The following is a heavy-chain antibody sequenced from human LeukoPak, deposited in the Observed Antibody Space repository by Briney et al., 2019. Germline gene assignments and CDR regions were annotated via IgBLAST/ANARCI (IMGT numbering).Heavy chain of an antibody. V-gene: IGHV1-3*01. J-gene: IGHJ4*02. CDR1: GYTFTSYA. D-gene: IGHD4/OR15-4a*01. CDR2: INAGNGNT. CDR3: ARGPRVGPNIDY. Sequence: GASVKVSCKASGYTFTSYAMHWVRQAPGQRLEWMGWINAGNGNTKYSQKFQGRVTITRDTSASTAYMELSSLRSEDTAAYYCARGPRVGPNIDYWGQGTLVTVSS.